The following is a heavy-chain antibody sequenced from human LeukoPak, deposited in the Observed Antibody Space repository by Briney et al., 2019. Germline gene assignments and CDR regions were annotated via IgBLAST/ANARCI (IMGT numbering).Heavy chain of an antibody. D-gene: IGHD1-1*01. Sequence: TSETLSLTCTVSGGSISSYYWSWIRQPPGKGLEWIGYIYYSGSTNYNPSLKSRVTISVDTSKNQFSLKLSSVTAADTAVYYCARDRGTWNDDGFDYWGQGTLVTVSS. V-gene: IGHV4-59*12. J-gene: IGHJ4*02. CDR2: IYYSGST. CDR1: GGSISSYY. CDR3: ARDRGTWNDDGFDY.